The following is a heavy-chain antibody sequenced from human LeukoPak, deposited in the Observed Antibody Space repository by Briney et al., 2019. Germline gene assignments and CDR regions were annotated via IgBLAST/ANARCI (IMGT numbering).Heavy chain of an antibody. CDR3: AKAASWDWFDP. V-gene: IGHV1-2*02. J-gene: IGHJ5*02. CDR1: GCTFTGYY. CDR2: INPNSGGT. D-gene: IGHD2-2*01. Sequence: ASVKVSRKASGCTFTGYYMHWVRHPPGQGLELMGSINPNSGGTNYAQNFQGRVTMTRDTSISTAYMELISLRSDDTAVYYCAKAASWDWFDPWGQGTLVTVSS.